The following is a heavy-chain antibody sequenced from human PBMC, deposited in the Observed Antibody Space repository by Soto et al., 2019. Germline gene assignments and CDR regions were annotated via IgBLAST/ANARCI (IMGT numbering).Heavy chain of an antibody. D-gene: IGHD3-22*01. Sequence: GESLKISCKGSGYSFTSYWIGWVRQMPGKGLEWMGIIYPGDSDTRYSPSFQGQVTISADKSISTAYLQWSSLKASDTAMYYCARHGIWYYYDSSGYSRAFDIWGQGTMVTVSS. V-gene: IGHV5-51*01. CDR2: IYPGDSDT. CDR3: ARHGIWYYYDSSGYSRAFDI. CDR1: GYSFTSYW. J-gene: IGHJ3*02.